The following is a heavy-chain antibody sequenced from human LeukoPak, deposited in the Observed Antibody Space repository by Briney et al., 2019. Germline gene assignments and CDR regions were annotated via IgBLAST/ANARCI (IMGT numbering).Heavy chain of an antibody. D-gene: IGHD1-26*01. CDR1: GFTFSRDW. CDR2: INSDGSNT. J-gene: IGHJ4*02. CDR3: GRALGSYFDY. Sequence: GGSLRLSCAASGFTFSRDWMHWVRQAPGKGLVWVSRINSDGSNTNYADSMKGRFTISRDNAKNTLYLQMNSLRAEDTAVYYCGRALGSYFDYWGQGTLVTVSS. V-gene: IGHV3-74*01.